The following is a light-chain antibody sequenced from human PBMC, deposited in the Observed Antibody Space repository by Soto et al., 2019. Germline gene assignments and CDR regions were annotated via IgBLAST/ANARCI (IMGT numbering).Light chain of an antibody. Sequence: QSALTQPPSASGSPGQSVTISCTGISRDVGGYDYVSWYQQHPGKVPKLMIYEVNKRPSGGPDRCSGSKSGNTDSLTVSGLQAEDEAEYYCHSYAAGNNGVFGGGTKLTVL. CDR1: SRDVGGYDY. J-gene: IGLJ2*01. CDR2: EVN. V-gene: IGLV2-8*01. CDR3: HSYAAGNNGV.